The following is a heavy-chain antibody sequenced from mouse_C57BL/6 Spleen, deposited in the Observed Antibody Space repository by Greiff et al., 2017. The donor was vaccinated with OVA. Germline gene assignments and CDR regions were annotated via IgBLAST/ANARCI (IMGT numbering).Heavy chain of an antibody. CDR2: ISSGSSTI. D-gene: IGHD5-1-1*01. V-gene: IGHV5-17*01. J-gene: IGHJ3*01. CDR3: ARGYPGWFAY. Sequence: EVKLVESGGGLVKPGGSLKLSCAASGFTFSDYGMHWVRQAPEKGLEWVAYISSGSSTIYYADTVKGRFTISRDNAKNTLFLQMTSLRSEDTAMYYCARGYPGWFAYWGQGTLVTVSA. CDR1: GFTFSDYG.